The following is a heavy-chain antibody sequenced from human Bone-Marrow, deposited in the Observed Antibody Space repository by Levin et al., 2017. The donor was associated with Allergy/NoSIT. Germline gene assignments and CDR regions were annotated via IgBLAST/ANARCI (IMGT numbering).Heavy chain of an antibody. Sequence: GESLKISCKASGYTFTSYAMNWVRQAPGQGLEWMGWINTNTGNPTYAQGFTGRFVFSLDTSVSTAYLQICSLKAEDTAVYYCARAGSGGGQWLFFDYWGQGTLVTVSS. CDR1: GYTFTSYA. J-gene: IGHJ4*02. D-gene: IGHD6-19*01. CDR3: ARAGSGGGQWLFFDY. V-gene: IGHV7-4-1*01. CDR2: INTNTGNP.